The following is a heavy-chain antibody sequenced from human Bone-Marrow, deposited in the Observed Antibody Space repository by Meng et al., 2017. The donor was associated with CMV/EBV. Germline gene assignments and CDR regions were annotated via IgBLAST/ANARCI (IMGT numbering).Heavy chain of an antibody. D-gene: IGHD3-10*01. J-gene: IGHJ4*02. CDR2: IYYTGST. CDR3: ARDMPSLGGWGY. Sequence: SETLSLTCAVSGGSISSSNWWSWVRQPPGKGLEWIGSIYYTGSTYYNPSLKSRVIISVETSKNQFSLKLSSVTAADTAVYYCARDMPSLGGWGYWGQGTLVTVSS. V-gene: IGHV4-4*02. CDR1: GGSISSSNW.